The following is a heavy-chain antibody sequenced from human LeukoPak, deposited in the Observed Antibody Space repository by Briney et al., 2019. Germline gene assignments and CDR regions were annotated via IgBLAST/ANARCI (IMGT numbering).Heavy chain of an antibody. CDR2: IHTSGST. Sequence: SETLSLTCTVSGGSITSYYWSWIRQPAGKGLEWIGRIHTSGSTNYNPSLKSRVTMSVDTSKNQFSLKLSSMTAADTAVYYCARDRYYYDSSGNRYFDLWGRGTLVTVSS. D-gene: IGHD3-22*01. J-gene: IGHJ2*01. CDR3: ARDRYYYDSSGNRYFDL. V-gene: IGHV4-4*07. CDR1: GGSITSYY.